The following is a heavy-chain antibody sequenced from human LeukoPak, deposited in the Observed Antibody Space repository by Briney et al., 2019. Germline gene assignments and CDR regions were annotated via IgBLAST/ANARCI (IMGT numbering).Heavy chain of an antibody. CDR2: INPNSGGT. V-gene: IGHV1-2*02. Sequence: ASVKVSCKASGYTFTGYYMHWVRQAPGQGLEWMGWINPNSGGTNYAQNFQGRVTMTRDTSISTAYMELSRLRSDDTAVYYCARDQLWFGESYRYYYYYYMDVWGKGTTVTISS. D-gene: IGHD3-10*01. CDR1: GYTFTGYY. CDR3: ARDQLWFGESYRYYYYYYMDV. J-gene: IGHJ6*03.